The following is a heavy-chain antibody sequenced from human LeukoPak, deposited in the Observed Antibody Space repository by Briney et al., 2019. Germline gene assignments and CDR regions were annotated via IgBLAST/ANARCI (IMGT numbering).Heavy chain of an antibody. V-gene: IGHV3-74*01. Sequence: GGSLRLSCAAAGFTLNKYWMHWVRQAPGKGLGWVSRINIDGSSIRYADSVRGRFTISRDNAKNTLYLQMNNLRAEDTAVYYCTRIPADQTFFDFWGQGTLVTVSS. CDR3: TRIPADQTFFDF. J-gene: IGHJ4*02. CDR2: INIDGSSI. D-gene: IGHD2-2*01. CDR1: GFTLNKYW.